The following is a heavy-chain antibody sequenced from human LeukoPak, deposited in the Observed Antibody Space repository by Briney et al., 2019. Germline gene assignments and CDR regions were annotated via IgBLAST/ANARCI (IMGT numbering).Heavy chain of an antibody. J-gene: IGHJ3*02. V-gene: IGHV4-31*03. Sequence: SETLSLTCTVSGGSISSGGYYWSWIRQHPGKGLEWIGYIYYSGSTYYNPSLKSRVTISVDTSKNQFSLKLSSVTAADTAVYYCAREGYSYDNAFDIWGQGTTVTVSS. D-gene: IGHD5-18*01. CDR3: AREGYSYDNAFDI. CDR2: IYYSGST. CDR1: GGSISSGGYY.